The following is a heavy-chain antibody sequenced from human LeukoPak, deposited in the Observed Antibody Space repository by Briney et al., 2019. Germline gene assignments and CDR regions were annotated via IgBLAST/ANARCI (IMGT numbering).Heavy chain of an antibody. CDR3: AREYSSSPWYFDV. V-gene: IGHV1-2*05. CDR2: INPNSGGT. D-gene: IGHD6-6*01. J-gene: IGHJ2*01. CDR1: GYTFTGYY. Sequence: GASVKVSCKASGYTFTGYYMHWVRQAPGQGLEWMGRINPNSGGTNYAQKFQGRVTMTRDTSISTAYMELSRLRSDDTVVYYCAREYSSSPWYFDVWGRGTLVTVSS.